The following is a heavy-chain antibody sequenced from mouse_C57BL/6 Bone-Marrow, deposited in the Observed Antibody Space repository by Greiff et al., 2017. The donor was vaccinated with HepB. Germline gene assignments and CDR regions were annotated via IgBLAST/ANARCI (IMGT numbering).Heavy chain of an antibody. CDR1: GFTFSSYA. J-gene: IGHJ1*03. CDR3: ARDRGYGYWYFDV. D-gene: IGHD2-2*01. V-gene: IGHV5-4*01. CDR2: ISDGGSYT. Sequence: EVQGVESGGGLVKPGGSLKLSCAASGFTFSSYAMSWVRQTPEKRLEWVATISDGGSYTYYPDNVKGRFTISRDNAKNNLYLQMSHLKSEDTAMYYCARDRGYGYWYFDVWGTGTTVTVSS.